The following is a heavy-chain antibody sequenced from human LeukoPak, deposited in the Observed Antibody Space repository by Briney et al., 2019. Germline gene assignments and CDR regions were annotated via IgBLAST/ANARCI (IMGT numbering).Heavy chain of an antibody. J-gene: IGHJ5*02. CDR3: ARDVGVTVNWFDP. V-gene: IGHV1-2*02. Sequence: ASVKVSCKASGYTFTGYYMHWVRQAPGQGLEWMGWINPNSGGTNYAQKFQGRVTITADESTSTAYMELSSLRSEDTAVYYCARDVGVTVNWFDPWGQGTLVTVSS. CDR1: GYTFTGYY. CDR2: INPNSGGT. D-gene: IGHD3-16*02.